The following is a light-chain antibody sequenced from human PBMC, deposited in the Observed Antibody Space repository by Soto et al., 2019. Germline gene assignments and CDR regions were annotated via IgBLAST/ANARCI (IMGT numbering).Light chain of an antibody. Sequence: QSALTQPASVSGSPGQSLTISCTGTTSDVGAYNLVSWYQHHPGKAPKLIIYEGTKRPSGVSYRFSGSKSGASASLTISWLQAEDEADYFCCSYAGSATYVFGTGTKLTVL. CDR2: EGT. CDR3: CSYAGSATYV. J-gene: IGLJ1*01. CDR1: TSDVGAYNL. V-gene: IGLV2-23*01.